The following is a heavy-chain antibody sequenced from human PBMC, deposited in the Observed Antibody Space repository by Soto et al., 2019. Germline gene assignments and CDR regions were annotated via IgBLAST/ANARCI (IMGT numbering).Heavy chain of an antibody. CDR3: ASNDGDYGRVWLDS. J-gene: IGHJ5*01. D-gene: IGHD4-17*01. CDR2: ISHSGIT. CDR1: GGSINSGGYG. V-gene: IGHV4-30-2*01. Sequence: QLRLQESGSGLVKPSETLSLTCVVSGGSINSGGYGWSWLRQPPGKGLEWIGFISHSGITAYNSPLESRVTISLDRPSNQFSLRLTLVTAADTAIYYCASNDGDYGRVWLDSWGRGTLVTVSS.